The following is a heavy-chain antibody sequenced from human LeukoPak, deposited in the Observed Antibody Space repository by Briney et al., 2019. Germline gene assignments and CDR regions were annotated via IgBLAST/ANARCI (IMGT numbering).Heavy chain of an antibody. D-gene: IGHD3-22*01. J-gene: IGHJ4*02. CDR3: ARAPYYYDSSGYYYKSQSYFDY. CDR2: IYTSGST. CDR1: GGSISSGSYY. Sequence: SETLSLTCTVSGGSISSGSYYWSWIRQPAGKGLEWIGRIYTSGSTNYNPSLKSRVTISVDTSKNQSSLKLSSVTAADTAVYYCARAPYYYDSSGYYYKSQSYFDYWGQGTLVTVSS. V-gene: IGHV4-61*02.